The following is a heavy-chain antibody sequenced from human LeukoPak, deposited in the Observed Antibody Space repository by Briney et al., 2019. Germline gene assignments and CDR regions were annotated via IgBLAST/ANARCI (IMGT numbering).Heavy chain of an antibody. CDR3: SGSLNAFDI. Sequence: SETLSLTCAVYGGSFSGYYWSWIRQPPGKGLEWIGEINHSGSTNYNPSLKSRVTVSVDTSKNQFSLKLSSVTAADTAVYYCSGSLNAFDIWGQGTMVTVSS. D-gene: IGHD5-12*01. J-gene: IGHJ3*02. CDR2: INHSGST. CDR1: GGSFSGYY. V-gene: IGHV4-34*01.